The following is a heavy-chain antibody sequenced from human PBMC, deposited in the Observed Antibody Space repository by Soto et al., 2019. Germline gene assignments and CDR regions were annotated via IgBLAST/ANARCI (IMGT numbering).Heavy chain of an antibody. CDR1: GFTFTSYW. Sequence: EALKISCKGSGFTFTSYWIAWVRQMPGKGLEWMGIIYPGDSDSSYSPSFQGQVTISADKSINTAYLHWSSLKASDTAIYYCAKHEGYCSTTTCSNFDYWGQGTLGTVSS. CDR2: IYPGDSDS. J-gene: IGHJ4*02. V-gene: IGHV5-51*01. CDR3: AKHEGYCSTTTCSNFDY. D-gene: IGHD2-2*01.